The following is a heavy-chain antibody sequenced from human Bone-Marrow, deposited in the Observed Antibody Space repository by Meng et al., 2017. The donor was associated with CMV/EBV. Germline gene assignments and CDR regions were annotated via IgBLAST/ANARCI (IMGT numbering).Heavy chain of an antibody. V-gene: IGHV3-48*04. Sequence: GESLKISCAASGFTFSSYAMSWVRQAPGKGLEWVSYISSSSSTIYYADSVNGRFTISRDNAKNSLYLQMNSLRAEDTAVYYCARGYSGQIAATGRVLEYWGQGTLVTVSS. J-gene: IGHJ4*02. CDR1: GFTFSSYA. D-gene: IGHD6-13*01. CDR2: ISSSSSTI. CDR3: ARGYSGQIAATGRVLEY.